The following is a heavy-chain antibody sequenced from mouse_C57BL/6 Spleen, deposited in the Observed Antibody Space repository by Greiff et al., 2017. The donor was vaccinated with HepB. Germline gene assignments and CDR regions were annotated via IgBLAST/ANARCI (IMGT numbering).Heavy chain of an antibody. V-gene: IGHV1-15*01. CDR1: GYTFTDYE. CDR3: TRRELGRRNAMDY. Sequence: VQRVESGAELVRPGASVTLSCKASGYTFTDYEMHWVKQTPVHGLEWIGAIDPETGGTAYNQKFKGKAILTADKSSSTAYMELRSLTSEDSAVYYCTRRELGRRNAMDYWGQGTSVTVSS. D-gene: IGHD4-1*01. CDR2: IDPETGGT. J-gene: IGHJ4*01.